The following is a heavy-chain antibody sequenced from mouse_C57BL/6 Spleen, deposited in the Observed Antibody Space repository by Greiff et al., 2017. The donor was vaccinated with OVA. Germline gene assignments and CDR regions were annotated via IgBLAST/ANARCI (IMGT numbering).Heavy chain of an antibody. Sequence: EVKLMESGGGLVKPGGSLKLSCAASGFTFSDYGMHWVRQAPEKGLEWVAYISSGSSTLYYADTVKGRFTISRDNAKNTLFLQMTSLRSEDTAMYYCARGLWGEVYFDYWGQGNTLTVAA. J-gene: IGHJ2*01. V-gene: IGHV5-17*01. CDR3: ARGLWGEVYFDY. CDR2: ISSGSSTL. D-gene: IGHD6-5*01. CDR1: GFTFSDYG.